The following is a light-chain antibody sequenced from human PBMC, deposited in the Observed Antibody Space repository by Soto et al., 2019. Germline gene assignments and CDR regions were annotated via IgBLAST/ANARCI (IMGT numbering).Light chain of an antibody. Sequence: EIAMTQSPATLSVSPGERATLSCRASQSISTELAWYQQIPGQPPRLLIYSASTRATGVPARFTGSGSGSEFTLTIGGLQSEDFAIYYCQQGHNWPLTFGQGTRLEI. CDR3: QQGHNWPLT. J-gene: IGKJ2*01. CDR2: SAS. CDR1: QSISTE. V-gene: IGKV3-15*01.